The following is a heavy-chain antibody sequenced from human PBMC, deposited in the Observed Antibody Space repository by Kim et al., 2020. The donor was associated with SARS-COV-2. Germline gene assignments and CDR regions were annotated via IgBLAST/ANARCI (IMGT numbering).Heavy chain of an antibody. J-gene: IGHJ6*02. D-gene: IGHD6-25*01. CDR3: ARDTSGRSMDI. CDR2: IWHDGSNN. Sequence: GGSLRLSCAASEFTFRSYGMHWVRQAPGKGLEWVAIIWHDGSNNYYADSVKGRFTISRYNSKNMMYLQMNSLRAEDTAVYFCARDTSGRSMDIWGQGTTVTVSS. CDR1: EFTFRSYG. V-gene: IGHV3-33*01.